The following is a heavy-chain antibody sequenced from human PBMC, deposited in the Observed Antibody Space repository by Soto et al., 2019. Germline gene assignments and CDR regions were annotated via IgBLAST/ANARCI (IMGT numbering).Heavy chain of an antibody. CDR1: GYTFTSYA. Sequence: QVQLVQSGAEVKKPGASVKVSCKASGYTFTSYAMHWVRQAPGQRLEWMGWINAGNGNTKYSQKFQGRVTITRDTSASTAYMELSSMRSEDTAVYYCARVYLVVVDAVNPYYDGMDVWGQGTTVTVSS. D-gene: IGHD2-15*01. J-gene: IGHJ6*02. CDR2: INAGNGNT. V-gene: IGHV1-3*01. CDR3: ARVYLVVVDAVNPYYDGMDV.